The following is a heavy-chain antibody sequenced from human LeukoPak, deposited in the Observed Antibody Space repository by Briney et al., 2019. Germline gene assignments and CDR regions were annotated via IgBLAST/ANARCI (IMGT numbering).Heavy chain of an antibody. Sequence: GGSLRLSCAASGFTFINYWMAWVRQAPGKGLEWVGHIKEDGGQTRYVDSVEGRFTISRDNARNSLSLQMDSLRAEDTAVYYCVRDHGWHVFDYWGQGALVTVSS. J-gene: IGHJ4*02. CDR2: IKEDGGQT. V-gene: IGHV3-7*01. CDR3: VRDHGWHVFDY. D-gene: IGHD6-19*01. CDR1: GFTFINYW.